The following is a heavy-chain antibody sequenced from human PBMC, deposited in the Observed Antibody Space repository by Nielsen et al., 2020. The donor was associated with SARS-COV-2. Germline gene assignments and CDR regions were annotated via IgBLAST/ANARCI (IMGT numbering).Heavy chain of an antibody. CDR2: MNPNSGNT. CDR3: ARVKGYHDAFDI. D-gene: IGHD3-16*02. Sequence: ASVKVSCKASGYTFTGYDINWVRQATGQGLEWMGWMNPNSGNTGYAQKFQGRVTMTRNTSISTAYMELSSLRSEDTAVYYCARVKGYHDAFDIWGQGTMVTVSS. J-gene: IGHJ3*02. CDR1: GYTFTGYD. V-gene: IGHV1-8*01.